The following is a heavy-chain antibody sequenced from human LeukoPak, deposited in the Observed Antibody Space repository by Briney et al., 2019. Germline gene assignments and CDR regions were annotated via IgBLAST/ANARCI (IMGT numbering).Heavy chain of an antibody. CDR3: TRMTTGHDY. CDR2: INHSGYT. D-gene: IGHD4-17*01. Sequence: SETLSLTCGVSGVSFVDYYWSWVRQTPGKGLEWLGEINHSGYTNDSPSLKSRVTLSIDTSRKQFSLNLRSVTVADAGIYYCTRMTTGHDYWGQGTLVTVSS. J-gene: IGHJ4*02. CDR1: GVSFVDYY. V-gene: IGHV4-34*01.